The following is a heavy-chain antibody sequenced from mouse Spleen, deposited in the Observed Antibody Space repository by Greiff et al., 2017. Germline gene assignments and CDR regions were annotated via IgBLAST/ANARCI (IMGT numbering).Heavy chain of an antibody. Sequence: EVQGVESGPGLVKPSQSLSLTCTVTGYSITSDYAWNWIRQFPGNKLEWMGYISYSGSTSYNPSLKSRISITRDTSKNQFFLQLNSVTTEDTATYYCARLDGYYSYAMDYWGQGTSVTVSS. CDR1: GYSITSDYA. V-gene: IGHV3-2*02. D-gene: IGHD2-3*01. CDR3: ARLDGYYSYAMDY. CDR2: ISYSGST. J-gene: IGHJ4*01.